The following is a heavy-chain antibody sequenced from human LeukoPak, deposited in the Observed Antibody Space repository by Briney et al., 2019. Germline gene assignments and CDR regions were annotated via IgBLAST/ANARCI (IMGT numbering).Heavy chain of an antibody. D-gene: IGHD3-22*01. CDR2: ISYDGSNK. J-gene: IGHJ4*02. Sequence: GGSLRLSCEASGFTFGNYAMNWVRQAPGKGLEWVAVISYDGSNKYYADSVKGRFTISRDNSKNTLYLQMNSLRAEDTAVYYCARAQIVVVILHYWGQGTLVTVSS. CDR1: GFTFGNYA. V-gene: IGHV3-30*04. CDR3: ARAQIVVVILHY.